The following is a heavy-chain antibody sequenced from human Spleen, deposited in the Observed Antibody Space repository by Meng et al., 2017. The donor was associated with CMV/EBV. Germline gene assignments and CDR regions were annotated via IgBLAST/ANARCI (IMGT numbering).Heavy chain of an antibody. CDR3: AKSTSRTTVVIDY. CDR1: GFTFSRYT. Sequence: GGSLRLSCAASGFTFSRYTMNWVRQAPGKGLEWVSSISGSSSFIYYADSVMGRFTISRDNAKNSLYLQMNSLRAEDTAVYYCAKSTSRTTVVIDYWGQGTLVTVSS. J-gene: IGHJ4*02. V-gene: IGHV3-21*04. CDR2: ISGSSSFI. D-gene: IGHD4-23*01.